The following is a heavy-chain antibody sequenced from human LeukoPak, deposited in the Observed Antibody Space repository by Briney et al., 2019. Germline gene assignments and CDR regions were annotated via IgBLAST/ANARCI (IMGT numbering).Heavy chain of an antibody. J-gene: IGHJ4*02. V-gene: IGHV3-7*01. D-gene: IGHD6-13*01. CDR2: IKRDGSEK. CDR1: GFTFSSYW. Sequence: GGSLRLSCAASGFTFSSYWMSWVRQAPGKGLEWVANIKRDGSEKYYVDSVKGRFTISRDNAKNSLYLQLNSLRTEDTAVYYCARGRGSWYGVYFDYWGQGTLVTVSS. CDR3: ARGRGSWYGVYFDY.